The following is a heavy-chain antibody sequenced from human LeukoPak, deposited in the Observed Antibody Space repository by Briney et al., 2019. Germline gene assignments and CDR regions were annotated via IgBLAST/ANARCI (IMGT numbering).Heavy chain of an antibody. Sequence: SETLSLTCAVYGGSFSGYYWSWIRQPPGKGLEWIGEINHSGSTNYNPSLKSRVTISVDTSKNQFSLKLSSVTAADTAVYYCARDTVTTFPFDYWGQGTLVNVSS. V-gene: IGHV4-34*01. CDR2: INHSGST. CDR1: GGSFSGYY. CDR3: ARDTVTTFPFDY. D-gene: IGHD4-11*01. J-gene: IGHJ4*02.